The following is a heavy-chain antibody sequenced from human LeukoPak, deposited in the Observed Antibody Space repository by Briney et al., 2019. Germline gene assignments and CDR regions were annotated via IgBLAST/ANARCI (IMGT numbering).Heavy chain of an antibody. CDR3: GRGYGGNSGYFDY. CDR1: GFTFSSYG. D-gene: IGHD4-23*01. Sequence: GGSLRLSCAASGFTFSSYGMHWVRQAPGKGLEWVAVISYDGRKIYYGDSVKGRFTISRDDSKNTVYLQMNSLRAEDSAIYYCGRGYGGNSGYFDYWGQGTLVLVSS. CDR2: ISYDGRKI. V-gene: IGHV3-33*05. J-gene: IGHJ4*02.